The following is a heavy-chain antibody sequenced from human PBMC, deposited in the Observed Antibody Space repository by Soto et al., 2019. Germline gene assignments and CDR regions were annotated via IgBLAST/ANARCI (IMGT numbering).Heavy chain of an antibody. CDR3: ALYGLGGAYCGGDCYPYYFDY. CDR2: IYPGDSDT. CDR1: GYSFTSYW. J-gene: IGHJ4*02. D-gene: IGHD2-21*01. Sequence: GESLKISCKGSGYSFTSYWIGWVRQMPGKGLEWMGIIYPGDSDTRYSPSFQGQVTISADKSITTAYLQWSSLKASDTAMYYCALYGLGGAYCGGDCYPYYFDYWGQGTLVTVSS. V-gene: IGHV5-51*01.